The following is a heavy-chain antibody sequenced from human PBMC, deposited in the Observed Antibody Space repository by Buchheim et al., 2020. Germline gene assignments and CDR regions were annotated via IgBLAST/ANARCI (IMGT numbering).Heavy chain of an antibody. Sequence: QVQLVQSGAEVKKPGSSVKVSCKASGGTFSSYTISWVRQAPGQGLEWMGRIIPILGIANYAQKFQGRVTITADKSTTTAYMELSSLRSEDTAGYYCARCYYDSSGYRFRSCGDDYWGQGTL. CDR1: GGTFSSYT. CDR3: ARCYYDSSGYRFRSCGDDY. J-gene: IGHJ4*02. V-gene: IGHV1-69*02. D-gene: IGHD3-22*01. CDR2: IIPILGIA.